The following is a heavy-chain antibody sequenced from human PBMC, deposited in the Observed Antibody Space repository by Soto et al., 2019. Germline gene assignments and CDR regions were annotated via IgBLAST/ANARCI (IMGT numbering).Heavy chain of an antibody. CDR2: INPTSGGT. D-gene: IGHD2-2*01. CDR3: ARGYCSSSGCSQYFDY. Sequence: ASVKVSCKASGYTFPGNYMHWVRQAPGQGLEWMAVINPTSGGTNYAQKFQGRVTMTWDTSISTAYMELSRLRSDDTAIYYCARGYCSSSGCSQYFDYWGQGTLVTVSS. J-gene: IGHJ4*02. CDR1: GYTFPGNY. V-gene: IGHV1-2*02.